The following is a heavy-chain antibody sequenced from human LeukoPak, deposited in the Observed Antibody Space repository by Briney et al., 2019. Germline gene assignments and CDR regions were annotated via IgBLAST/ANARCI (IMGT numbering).Heavy chain of an antibody. Sequence: ASVKVSCKASGYTFTSYDINWVRQATGQGLEWMGWMNPNSGNTGYARKFQGRVTMTRNTSISTAYMELSSLRSEDTAVYYCARGTSGPIAARRWCFDLWGRGTLVTVSS. D-gene: IGHD6-6*01. J-gene: IGHJ2*01. CDR2: MNPNSGNT. CDR1: GYTFTSYD. CDR3: ARGTSGPIAARRWCFDL. V-gene: IGHV1-8*01.